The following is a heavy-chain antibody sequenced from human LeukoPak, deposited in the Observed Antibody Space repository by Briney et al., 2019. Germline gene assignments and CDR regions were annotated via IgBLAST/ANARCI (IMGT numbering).Heavy chain of an antibody. V-gene: IGHV1-2*02. D-gene: IGHD2-2*01. CDR2: INPNSGGT. Sequence: ASVKVSCKATGYTFTGYYMHWVRQAPGQGLEWMGGINPNSGGTNYAQKFQGRVTMTRDTSISTAYMELSRLRSDDTAVYYCARVRATRPIVVVPAAPFGDALDIWGPGTMVTVSS. CDR1: GYTFTGYY. CDR3: ARVRATRPIVVVPAAPFGDALDI. J-gene: IGHJ3*02.